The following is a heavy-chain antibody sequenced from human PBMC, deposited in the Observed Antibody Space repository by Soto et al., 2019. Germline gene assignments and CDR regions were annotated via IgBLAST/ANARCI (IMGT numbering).Heavy chain of an antibody. J-gene: IGHJ4*02. CDR2: ISGSGGST. Sequence: PGGSLRLSCAASGFTFSSYAMSWVRQAPGKGLEWVSAISGSGGSTYYADSVKGRFTISRDNSKNTLYLQMNSLRAEDTAVYYCASPILPGLVVVIEDYWGQGTLVTVSS. V-gene: IGHV3-23*01. CDR3: ASPILPGLVVVIEDY. D-gene: IGHD3-22*01. CDR1: GFTFSSYA.